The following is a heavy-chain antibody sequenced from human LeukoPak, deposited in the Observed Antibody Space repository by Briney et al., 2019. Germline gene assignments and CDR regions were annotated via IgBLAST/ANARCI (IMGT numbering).Heavy chain of an antibody. V-gene: IGHV3-49*04. D-gene: IGHD6-13*01. CDR1: GFTFGDYA. CDR3: TNFGYSSS. J-gene: IGHJ4*02. CDR2: IRSKAYGGTT. Sequence: GGSLRLSCTASGFTFGDYAMSWVRQAPGKGLEWVGFIRSKAYGGTTEYAASVKGRFTISRDDSKSIAYLQMNSLKTEDTAVYYCTNFGYSSSWSQGTLVTVSS.